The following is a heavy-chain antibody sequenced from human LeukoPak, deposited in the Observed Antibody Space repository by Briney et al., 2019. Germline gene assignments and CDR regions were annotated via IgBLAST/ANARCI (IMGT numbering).Heavy chain of an antibody. D-gene: IGHD6-6*01. CDR1: GFTFSSYW. V-gene: IGHV3-74*01. CDR2: INSDGSST. CDR3: TKESSPGDY. Sequence: PGGSLRLSCAASGFTFSSYWMHWVRQAPGKGLVWVSRINSDGSSTSYADSVKGRFTISRDNSKNTVYLQMNSLRPEDTAVYYCTKESSPGDYWGLGTLVTVSS. J-gene: IGHJ4*02.